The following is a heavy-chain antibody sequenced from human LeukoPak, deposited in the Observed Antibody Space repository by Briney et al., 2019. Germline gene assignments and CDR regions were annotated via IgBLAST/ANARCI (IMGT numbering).Heavy chain of an antibody. D-gene: IGHD3-22*01. CDR1: GGSISSGGYY. CDR2: IYYSGST. V-gene: IGHV4-31*03. CDR3: ARASSTSSGYYPDY. J-gene: IGHJ4*02. Sequence: SETLSLTCTVSGGSISSGGYYWSWIRQHPGKGLEWIGYIYYSGSTYYNPSLKSRVTISVDTSKNQFSLKLSSVTAADTAVYYCARASSTSSGYYPDYWDQGTLVTVSS.